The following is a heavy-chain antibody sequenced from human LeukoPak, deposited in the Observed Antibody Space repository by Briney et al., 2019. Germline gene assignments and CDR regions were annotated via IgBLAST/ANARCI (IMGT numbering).Heavy chain of an antibody. V-gene: IGHV3-23*01. D-gene: IGHD1-26*01. CDR2: ISGSGGST. CDR3: AKGGRKSVGYYYMDV. CDR1: GFIFNNYG. Sequence: GGSLRLSCAASGFIFNNYGLIWVRQAPGKGLEWVSAISGSGGSTYYADSVKGRFTISRDNSKNTLYLQMNSLRAEDTAVYYCAKGGRKSVGYYYMDVWGKGTTVTVSS. J-gene: IGHJ6*03.